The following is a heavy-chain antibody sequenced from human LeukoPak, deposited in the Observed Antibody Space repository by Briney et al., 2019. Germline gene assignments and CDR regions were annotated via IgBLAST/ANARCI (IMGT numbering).Heavy chain of an antibody. CDR1: GFTFRSYA. D-gene: IGHD2-15*01. CDR3: ANTGVGYGTGGGCSAADY. J-gene: IGHJ4*02. Sequence: GGSRRLPCAVSGFTFRSYAMSWVRQPPGKGLECVSAISGSCGSTNYADSVKGRFTISRDNSKNTLYLKMNSLRADDTAVFYCANTGVGYGTGGGCSAADYWGQGALVTVSS. V-gene: IGHV3-23*01. CDR2: ISGSCGST.